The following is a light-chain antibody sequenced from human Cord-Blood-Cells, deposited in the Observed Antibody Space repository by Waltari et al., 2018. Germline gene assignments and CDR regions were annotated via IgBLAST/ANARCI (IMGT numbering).Light chain of an antibody. CDR1: HGSNSW. J-gene: IGKJ4*01. CDR2: AAS. Sequence: DIQITQSPSSVSASVGVRVTITCRGSHGSNSWLVWYQQKPGKAPKLLIYAASSLQSGVQSRFSGSGSGTDFTLTISSLQPEDFATYYCQQANSFPLTFGGGTKVEIK. CDR3: QQANSFPLT. V-gene: IGKV1-12*01.